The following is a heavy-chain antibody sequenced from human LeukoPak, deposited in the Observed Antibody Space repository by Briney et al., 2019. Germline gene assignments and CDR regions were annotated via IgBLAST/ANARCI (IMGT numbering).Heavy chain of an antibody. Sequence: GGSLRLSCAASGFTFSSYSMNWVRQAPGKGLEWVSSISSRSSYIYYADSVKGRFSISRDNAKNSLYLHMNSLRAEDTAVYYCARDLGSGNYHDAFDIWGQGTMVTVSS. V-gene: IGHV3-21*01. D-gene: IGHD1-26*01. CDR1: GFTFSSYS. CDR3: ARDLGSGNYHDAFDI. CDR2: ISSRSSYI. J-gene: IGHJ3*02.